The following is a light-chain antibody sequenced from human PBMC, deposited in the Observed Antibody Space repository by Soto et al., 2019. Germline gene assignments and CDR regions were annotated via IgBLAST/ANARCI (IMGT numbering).Light chain of an antibody. CDR3: QQYHTWPLT. CDR1: QSVSGY. J-gene: IGKJ4*01. Sequence: EIVMTISPGTVPVLQRETVTLSCRASQSVSGYLDWFHQKPGQAPRLVLLRIFTRAIGVPARFSGSGSGTEFTLTISSLQSEDCALYYCQQYHTWPLTFGGGTKVDIK. CDR2: RIF. V-gene: IGKV3-15*01.